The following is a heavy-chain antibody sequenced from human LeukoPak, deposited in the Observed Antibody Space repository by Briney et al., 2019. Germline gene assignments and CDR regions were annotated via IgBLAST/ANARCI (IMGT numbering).Heavy chain of an antibody. D-gene: IGHD5-18*01. V-gene: IGHV1-2*02. CDR3: ARVRIQVYYAADSYGMDV. J-gene: IGHJ6*02. CDR1: GYAFTCYY. CDR2: INPNSGCT. Sequence: ASVTVSFKATGYAFTCYYMYCVRQAPGQGLEWMGWINPNSGCTNYAQNFQGRVTMTRDTPISTPYMELRRLRADATAVYYCARVRIQVYYAADSYGMDVWGQGTTVTVSS.